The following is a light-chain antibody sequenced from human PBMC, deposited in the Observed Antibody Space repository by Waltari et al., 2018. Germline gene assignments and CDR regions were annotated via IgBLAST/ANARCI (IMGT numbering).Light chain of an antibody. CDR3: QQYNNWPRS. J-gene: IGKJ5*01. V-gene: IGKV3-15*01. CDR2: GVS. Sequence: EIVMTQSPATLSVSPGERATLSCRASQSVSSNLAWDQQKPGQAPRLLIYGVSTRATGIPARFRGSGSGTEFTLTISSLQSEDFAVYYCQQYNNWPRSFGQGTRLDIK. CDR1: QSVSSN.